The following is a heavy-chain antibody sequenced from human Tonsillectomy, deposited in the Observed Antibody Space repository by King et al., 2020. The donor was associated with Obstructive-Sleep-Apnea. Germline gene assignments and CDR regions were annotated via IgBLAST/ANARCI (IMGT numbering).Heavy chain of an antibody. J-gene: IGHJ4*02. CDR1: GFTFSSYS. Sequence: QLVQSGGGLVQPGGSLRLSCAASGFTFSSYSMNWVRQAPGKGLEWVSYISSSSSTIYYADSVKGRFTISRDNAKNSLYLQMNSLRAEDTAVYYCARDVPYYYDSSGPFDYWGQGTLVTVSS. CDR2: ISSSSSTI. CDR3: ARDVPYYYDSSGPFDY. D-gene: IGHD3-22*01. V-gene: IGHV3-48*01.